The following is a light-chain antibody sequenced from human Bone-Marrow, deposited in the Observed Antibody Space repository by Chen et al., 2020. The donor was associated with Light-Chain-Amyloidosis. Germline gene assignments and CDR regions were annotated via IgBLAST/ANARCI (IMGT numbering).Light chain of an antibody. V-gene: IGLV6-57*01. J-gene: IGLJ3*02. CDR1: SGSIATNY. CDR3: QSYQGSSQGV. CDR2: EDA. Sequence: NFMLTQPHSVSESPGKTVLISSTRSSGSIATNYVQGYQQRPGSSPTAVIYEDAQRPSGVPDRFSGSIDRSSNAASLTISGLKTEDEADYYCQSYQGSSQGVFGGGTKLTVL.